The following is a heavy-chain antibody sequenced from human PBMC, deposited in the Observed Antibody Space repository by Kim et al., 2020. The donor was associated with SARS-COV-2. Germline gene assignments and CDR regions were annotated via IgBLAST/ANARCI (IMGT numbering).Heavy chain of an antibody. Sequence: GGSLRLSCAASGFTFSSHAMHWVRQAPGKGLEGVAVISYDGSNRYYANSVKGRFTISRDNSKSTLYLQMNSLGVEDTAVYYCASPGYEGAFDTWGQGTKVTVSS. CDR3: ASPGYEGAFDT. V-gene: IGHV3-30*04. CDR2: ISYDGSNR. D-gene: IGHD6-13*01. CDR1: GFTFSSHA. J-gene: IGHJ3*02.